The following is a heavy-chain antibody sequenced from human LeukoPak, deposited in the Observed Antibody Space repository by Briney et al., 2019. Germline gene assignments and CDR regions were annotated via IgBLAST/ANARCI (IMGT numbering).Heavy chain of an antibody. CDR2: INHSGST. Sequence: SETLSLTCAVSGGSFSGYSWSWIRQPPGKGLEWIGEINHSGSTNYNPSLKSRVTISVDTSKNQFSLKLSSVTAADTAVYYCARVEMATIGYYYYYYYMDVWGKGTTVTISS. CDR1: GGSFSGYS. V-gene: IGHV4-34*01. D-gene: IGHD5-24*01. CDR3: ARVEMATIGYYYYYYYMDV. J-gene: IGHJ6*03.